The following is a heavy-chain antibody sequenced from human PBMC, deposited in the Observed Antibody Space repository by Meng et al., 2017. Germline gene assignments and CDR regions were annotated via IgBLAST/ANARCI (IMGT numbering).Heavy chain of an antibody. CDR1: GGTFSSYD. V-gene: IGHV1-69*06. CDR2: IIPIFGTA. Sequence: SVKVSCKASGGTFSSYDISWVRQAPGQGLEWMGGIIPIFGTANYAQKFQGRVTITADKSTSTAYMELSSLRSEDTAVYYCARGEQVQQQLVLWFDPWGQGTLVTVSS. CDR3: ARGEQVQQQLVLWFDP. D-gene: IGHD6-13*01. J-gene: IGHJ5*02.